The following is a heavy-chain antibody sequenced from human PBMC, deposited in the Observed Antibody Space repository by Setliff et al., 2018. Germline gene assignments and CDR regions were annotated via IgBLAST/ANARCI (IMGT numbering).Heavy chain of an antibody. D-gene: IGHD5-12*01. CDR3: ARERGDIVSTTSYYYYMDV. J-gene: IGHJ6*03. CDR2: TIPMFGTT. CDR1: GFTFTDYL. Sequence: ASVKVSCKASGFTFTDYLMNWMRQAPEQGLEWMGGTIPMFGTTNYARKFQGRVTIITDESTSTAYMEMSSLRSEDTAAYYCARERGDIVSTTSYYYYMDVWGKGTTVTVPS. V-gene: IGHV1-69*05.